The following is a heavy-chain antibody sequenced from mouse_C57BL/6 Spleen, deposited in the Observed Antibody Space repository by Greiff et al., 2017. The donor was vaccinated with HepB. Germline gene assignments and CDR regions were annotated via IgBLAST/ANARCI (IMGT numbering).Heavy chain of an antibody. CDR1: GFSLTSYG. V-gene: IGHV2-2*01. CDR2: IWSGGST. Sequence: QVHVKQSGPGLVQPSQSLSITCTVSGFSLTSYGVHWVRQSPGKGLEWLGVIWSGGSTDYNAAFISGLSISKDNSKSQVFFKMNSLQADDTAIYYCARNGDGSSYWYFDVWGTGTTVTVSS. J-gene: IGHJ1*03. D-gene: IGHD1-1*01. CDR3: ARNGDGSSYWYFDV.